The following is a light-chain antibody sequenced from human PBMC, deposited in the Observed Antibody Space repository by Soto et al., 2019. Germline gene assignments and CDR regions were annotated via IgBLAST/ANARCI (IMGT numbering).Light chain of an antibody. J-gene: IGKJ1*01. CDR3: QQYGLSPWT. CDR2: GAS. CDR1: QSISSSY. V-gene: IGKV3-20*01. Sequence: DIVLTQSPGTLSLSPGERATLSCRASQSISSSYLAWYQQRPGQAPRLLIYGASGRATGIPDRFSGSGSGTDFTLIISRLEPEDFAVYYCQQYGLSPWTFGQGTKVEI.